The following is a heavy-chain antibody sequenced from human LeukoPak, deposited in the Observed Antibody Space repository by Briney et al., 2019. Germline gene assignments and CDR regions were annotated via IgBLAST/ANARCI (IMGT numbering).Heavy chain of an antibody. CDR1: GYTFTGYY. CDR3: ARGRINGYSGAFDI. J-gene: IGHJ3*02. D-gene: IGHD2-15*01. V-gene: IGHV1-2*02. Sequence: ASVKVSCKASGYTFTGYYMHWVRQAPGQGLEWMGWINPNSGGTNYAQKFQGRVTMTRDTSISTAYMELSRLRSDDTAVYYCARGRINGYSGAFDIWGQGTMVTVSS. CDR2: INPNSGGT.